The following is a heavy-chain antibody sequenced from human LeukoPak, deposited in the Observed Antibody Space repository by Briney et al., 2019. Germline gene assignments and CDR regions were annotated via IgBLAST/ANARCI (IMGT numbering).Heavy chain of an antibody. J-gene: IGHJ4*02. CDR1: GGTFSSYA. CDR2: IIPIFGTA. D-gene: IGHD6-19*01. CDR3: AKDATNSRGWYIDPGRYYFNY. Sequence: SVKVSCKASGGTFSSYAISWVRQAPGQGLEWMGGIIPIFGTANYAQKFQGRVTITADESTSTAYMELSSLRSEDTAVYYCAKDATNSRGWYIDPGRYYFNYWGQGTLVTVSS. V-gene: IGHV1-69*13.